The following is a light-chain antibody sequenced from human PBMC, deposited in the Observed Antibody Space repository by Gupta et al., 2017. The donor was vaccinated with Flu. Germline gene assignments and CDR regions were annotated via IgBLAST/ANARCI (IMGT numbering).Light chain of an antibody. CDR2: EGS. V-gene: IGKV2D-29*01. CDR1: QSRLDSDGKAY. Sequence: EIVVTQTPLSLSVTPGQPASISCKSSQSRLDSDGKAYLYWYLQKPGQPPQLLIYEGSNRFSGVSDRFSGSRSGRDFTLKIIRVEGADVGVYYCSQSFQLPYTFGQGTKLKI. CDR3: SQSFQLPYT. J-gene: IGKJ2*01.